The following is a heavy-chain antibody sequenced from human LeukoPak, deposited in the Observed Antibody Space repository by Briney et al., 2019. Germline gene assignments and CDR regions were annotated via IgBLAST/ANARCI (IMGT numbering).Heavy chain of an antibody. D-gene: IGHD6-6*01. CDR3: ARGGRRIAARATDYYMDV. CDR1: GGSFSGYY. Sequence: SETLSLTRAVYGGSFSGYYWSWIRQPPGKGLEWIGEINHSGSTNYNPSLKSRVTISVDTSKNQFSLKLSSVTAADTAVYYCARGGRRIAARATDYYMDVWGKGTTVTVSS. CDR2: INHSGST. J-gene: IGHJ6*03. V-gene: IGHV4-34*01.